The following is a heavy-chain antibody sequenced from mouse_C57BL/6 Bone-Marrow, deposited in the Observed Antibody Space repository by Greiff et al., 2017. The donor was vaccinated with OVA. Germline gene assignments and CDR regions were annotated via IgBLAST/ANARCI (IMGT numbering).Heavy chain of an antibody. J-gene: IGHJ4*01. CDR2: IIRGSSTI. V-gene: IGHV5-17*01. D-gene: IGHD1-1*01. CDR3: ARDDYYGSSYGAMDY. CDR1: GFTFSDYG. Sequence: EVKLLESGGGLVKPGGSLKLSCAASGFTFSDYGMHWVRPAPEKGLEWVAYIIRGSSTIYYADTVKGRFTFSRDNAKNTRFLQMTSLRSEDTAMYYCARDDYYGSSYGAMDYWGQGTSVTVSS.